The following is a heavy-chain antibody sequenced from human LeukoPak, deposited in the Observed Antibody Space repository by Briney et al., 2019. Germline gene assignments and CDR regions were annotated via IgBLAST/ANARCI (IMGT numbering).Heavy chain of an antibody. V-gene: IGHV4-4*07. Sequence: PSETLSLTCTVSGGSISSYYWSWIRQPAGKGLEWIGRIYTSGSTNYNPSPKSRVTMSVDTSKNQFSLKLSSVTAADTAVYYCAGRGILYNGDWFDPWGQGTLVTVSS. D-gene: IGHD2-8*01. CDR1: GGSISSYY. CDR3: AGRGILYNGDWFDP. J-gene: IGHJ5*02. CDR2: IYTSGST.